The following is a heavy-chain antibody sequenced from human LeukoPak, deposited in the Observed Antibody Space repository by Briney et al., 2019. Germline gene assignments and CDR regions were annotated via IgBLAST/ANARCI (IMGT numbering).Heavy chain of an antibody. J-gene: IGHJ3*02. CDR1: GSTFSTYA. CDR2: ITTNGGST. CDR3: VKLDGTDAFDI. Sequence: GGSLRLSCSASGSTFSTYAMHWVRQAPGKGLEYVSAITTNGGSTYYADSVKGRFTISRDNSKNTLYLQMSSLRTEDTAVYYCVKLDGTDAFDIWGQGTMVTVSS. V-gene: IGHV3-64D*06.